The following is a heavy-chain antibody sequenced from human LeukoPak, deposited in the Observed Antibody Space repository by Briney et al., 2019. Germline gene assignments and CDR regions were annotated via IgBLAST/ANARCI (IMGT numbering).Heavy chain of an antibody. CDR1: GFTFSSYA. D-gene: IGHD3-16*02. V-gene: IGHV3-30-3*01. CDR2: ISYDGSNK. CDR3: ARDGGKYYDYVWGSYRRDNYYFEY. Sequence: GGSLTLSCAASGFTFSSYAMHWLRQAPGKGLEWVAVISYDGSNKYYADSVKGRFTISRDNSKNTLYLQMNSLRAEDTAVYYCARDGGKYYDYVWGSYRRDNYYFEYRGQGTLVTVS. J-gene: IGHJ4*02.